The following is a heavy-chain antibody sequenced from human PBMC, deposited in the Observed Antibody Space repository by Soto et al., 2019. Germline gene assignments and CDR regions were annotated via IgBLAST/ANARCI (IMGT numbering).Heavy chain of an antibody. CDR3: ARDRHNNFFDP. V-gene: IGHV4-31*03. CDR1: GASMSSGGYY. J-gene: IGHJ5*02. D-gene: IGHD6-6*01. CDR2: IYYSGST. Sequence: QVQLQESGPGLVKPSQTLSLTCTVSGASMSSGGYYWTGIRQSPGKGLEWIGYIYYSGSTYYNPSLESRVASSLDTSRSQSSLTLHSVTAADTAIYYCARDRHNNFFDPWGQGTLVTVSS.